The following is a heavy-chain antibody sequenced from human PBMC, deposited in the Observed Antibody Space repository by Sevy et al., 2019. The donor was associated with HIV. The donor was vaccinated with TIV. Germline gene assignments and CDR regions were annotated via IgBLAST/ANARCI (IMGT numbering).Heavy chain of an antibody. J-gene: IGHJ3*02. CDR2: ISSSSTI. D-gene: IGHD3-22*01. V-gene: IGHV3-48*02. Sequence: GGSLRLSCAASGFTFSSYSMNWVRQAPGKGLEWVSYISSSSTIYYADSVKGRFTISRDNAKNSLYLQMNSLRDEDTAVYYCARRKYYDSSGYYRPDAFDIWGQGTMVTVSS. CDR3: ARRKYYDSSGYYRPDAFDI. CDR1: GFTFSSYS.